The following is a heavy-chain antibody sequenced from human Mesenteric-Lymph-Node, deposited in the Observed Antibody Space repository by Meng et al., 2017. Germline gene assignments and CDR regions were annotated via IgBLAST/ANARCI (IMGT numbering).Heavy chain of an antibody. CDR1: GYTFTSYA. Sequence: ASVKVSCKASGYTFTSYAMNWVRQAPGQGLEWMGWINTNTGNPTYAQGFTGRFVFSLDTSVSTAYLQISSLKAEDTAVYYCARDGMLRYFDWLPQKYYYYYGMDVWGQGTTVTVSS. CDR3: ARDGMLRYFDWLPQKYYYYYGMDV. J-gene: IGHJ6*02. CDR2: INTNTGNP. V-gene: IGHV7-4-1*02. D-gene: IGHD3-9*01.